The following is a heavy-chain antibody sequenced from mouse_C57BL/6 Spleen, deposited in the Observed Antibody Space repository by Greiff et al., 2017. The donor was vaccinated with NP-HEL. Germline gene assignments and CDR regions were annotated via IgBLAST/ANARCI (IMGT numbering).Heavy chain of an antibody. J-gene: IGHJ2*01. V-gene: IGHV14-3*01. CDR3: ARSDDYYGKDYFDN. CDR1: GFNIKNTY. CDR2: IDPANGNT. Sequence: VQLKESVAELVRPGASVKLSCTASGFNIKNTYMHWVKQRPEQGLEWIGRIDPANGNTKYAPKFQGKATITADTSSNTAYLQLSSLTSEDTAIYYWARSDDYYGKDYFDNWGQGTTLTVSS. D-gene: IGHD1-1*01.